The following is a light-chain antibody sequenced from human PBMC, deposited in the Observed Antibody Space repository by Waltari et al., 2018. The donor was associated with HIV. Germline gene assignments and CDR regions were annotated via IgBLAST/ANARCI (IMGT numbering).Light chain of an antibody. Sequence: QTAWTKKPQLSVSQGGQIILPGGSSVGPVTSHIYAYWFQQKPGRAPPTLIYDSTKRHSWTPSRFSGFLRGDKAILTLSGALSEDEAHYYCLLFFGGVRLFGGGTMVTV. CDR3: LLFFGGVRL. V-gene: IGLV7-46*01. J-gene: IGLJ2*01. CDR1: VGPVTSHIY. CDR2: DST.